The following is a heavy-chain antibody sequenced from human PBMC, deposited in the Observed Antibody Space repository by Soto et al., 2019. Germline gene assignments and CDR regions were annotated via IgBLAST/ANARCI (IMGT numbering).Heavy chain of an antibody. CDR2: SSSSGAYI. Sequence: QVHLVESGGGLVEPGGSLRLSCTGSGFALSDNYMTWIRQATGKGLEWVSYSSSSGAYINYADSVKGRFTISRENAYNSLYLQMDSLRAEDTAVYFCASSSGRRQVGRYDYGLDVWGQGTTVTVSS. CDR1: GFALSDNY. V-gene: IGHV3-11*06. J-gene: IGHJ6*02. D-gene: IGHD2-15*01. CDR3: ASSSGRRQVGRYDYGLDV.